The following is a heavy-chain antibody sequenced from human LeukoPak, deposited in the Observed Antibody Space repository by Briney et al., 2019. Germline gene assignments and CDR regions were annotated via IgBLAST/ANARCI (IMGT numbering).Heavy chain of an antibody. J-gene: IGHJ4*02. CDR1: GFTFDDYA. V-gene: IGHV3-9*03. CDR3: ASSLAPTGGLDY. Sequence: GRSLRLSCAASGFTFDDYAMHWVRQAPGKGLEWVSGISWNSGSIGYADSVKGRFTISRDNAKNSLYLQMNSLRAEDMALYYCASSLAPTGGLDYWGQGTLVTVSS. D-gene: IGHD1-14*01. CDR2: ISWNSGSI.